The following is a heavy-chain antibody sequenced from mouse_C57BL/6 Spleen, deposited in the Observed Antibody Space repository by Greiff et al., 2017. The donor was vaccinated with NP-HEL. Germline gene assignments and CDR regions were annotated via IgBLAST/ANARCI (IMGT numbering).Heavy chain of an antibody. J-gene: IGHJ2*01. D-gene: IGHD2-4*01. Sequence: EVQLVESGPELVKPGTSVKMSCTASGYTFTDYNMHWVKQSHGKSLEWIGYISPNNGGTTYNQKFKGKATLTVNKSSSTAYMELRSLTSDDSAVYYCSRSDYGVGDYWGQGTTLTVSS. CDR2: ISPNNGGT. CDR1: GYTFTDYN. V-gene: IGHV1-22*01. CDR3: SRSDYGVGDY.